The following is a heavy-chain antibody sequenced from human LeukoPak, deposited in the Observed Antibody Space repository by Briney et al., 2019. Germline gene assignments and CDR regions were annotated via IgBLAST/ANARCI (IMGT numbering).Heavy chain of an antibody. D-gene: IGHD3-10*01. CDR1: GFSFSSYW. V-gene: IGHV3-7*01. J-gene: IGHJ5*02. Sequence: PGGSLRLSCAASGFSFSSYWMSWVRQAPGKGLEWVANIKQDGSEKYYVDSVKGRFTISRDNAKNSLYLQMNSLRAEDTAVYFCARVATGSYDWFDPWGQGTLVTVSS. CDR2: IKQDGSEK. CDR3: ARVATGSYDWFDP.